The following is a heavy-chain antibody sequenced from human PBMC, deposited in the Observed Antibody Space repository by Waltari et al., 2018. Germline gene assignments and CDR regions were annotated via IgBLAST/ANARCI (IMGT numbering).Heavy chain of an antibody. D-gene: IGHD3-10*01. J-gene: IGHJ4*02. CDR2: INPDGSQK. CDR3: TTLARGESGDY. Sequence: EVQLVESGGGLVQPGGSLRLSCAASGFTFNTYWMKWIRQYPGKGLEWVANINPDGSQKFYVDSVKGRFTVSRDNAQNSLYLQLNNLRAEDTAVYYCTTLARGESGDYWGQGTLVTVSS. CDR1: GFTFNTYW. V-gene: IGHV3-7*01.